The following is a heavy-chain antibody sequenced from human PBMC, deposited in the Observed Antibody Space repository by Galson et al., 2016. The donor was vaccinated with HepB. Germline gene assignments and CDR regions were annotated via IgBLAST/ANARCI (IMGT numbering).Heavy chain of an antibody. CDR2: ITWNGGTR. CDR3: ARFGMLLDAFDI. V-gene: IGHV3-20*04. D-gene: IGHD3-10*02. CDR1: GFTFDDHG. J-gene: IGHJ3*02. Sequence: SCAASGFTFDDHGMSWVRQVPGKGLEWVSGITWNGGTRGYADSVKGRFTISRDNAKNALSLEMRSLRLEDTALYYCARFGMLLDAFDIWGQGAMVIVSS.